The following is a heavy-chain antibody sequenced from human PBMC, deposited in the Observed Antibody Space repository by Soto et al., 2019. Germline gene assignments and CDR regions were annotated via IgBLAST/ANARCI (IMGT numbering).Heavy chain of an antibody. Sequence: SETLSPTCALSCASIISGNWWTWVRQAPRMGLEYIGKIFHDGTANSYTSYERRVDISVDTSKNQFSLKLTSVTAEDTAIYFCARLVYDTGLNYMYFDFWGQGALVTVSS. CDR1: CASIISGNW. CDR3: ARLVYDTGLNYMYFDF. D-gene: IGHD2-8*01. J-gene: IGHJ4*02. CDR2: IFHDGTA. V-gene: IGHV4-4*02.